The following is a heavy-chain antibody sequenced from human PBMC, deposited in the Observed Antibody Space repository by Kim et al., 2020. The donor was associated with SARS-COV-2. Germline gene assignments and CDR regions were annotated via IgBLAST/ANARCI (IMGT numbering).Heavy chain of an antibody. V-gene: IGHV3-15*01. CDR1: GFTFSSAW. CDR2: IKSKTDGGTT. J-gene: IGHJ4*02. CDR3: TRAVTPDY. D-gene: IGHD2-21*02. Sequence: GGSLRLSCAASGFTFSSAWMSWVRQAPGKGLDWVARIKSKTDGGTTDYGAPGKARFTISRDDSKNTLYLQMNSLKIEDTAVYYCTRAVTPDYWGQGILVTVSS.